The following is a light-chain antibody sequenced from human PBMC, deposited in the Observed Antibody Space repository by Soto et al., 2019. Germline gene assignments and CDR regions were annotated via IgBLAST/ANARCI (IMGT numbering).Light chain of an antibody. CDR2: WAS. CDR3: QQYYRTPLT. CDR1: QSVLYSSNNKNY. Sequence: DIVMTQSPDSLAVSLGERATINCKSSQSVLYSSNNKNYLAWYQQKPGQPPKLLIYWASTRESGVPDRFSGSGSGTDFTLTISRLQAEDVAVYCCQQYYRTPLTFGGGTKVEIK. J-gene: IGKJ4*01. V-gene: IGKV4-1*01.